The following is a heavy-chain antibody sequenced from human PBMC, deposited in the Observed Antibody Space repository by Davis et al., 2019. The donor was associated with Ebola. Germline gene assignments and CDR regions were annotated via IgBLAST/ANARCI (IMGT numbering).Heavy chain of an antibody. CDR2: ISWNSGSI. CDR1: GFTFDDYA. D-gene: IGHD1-26*01. CDR3: ARDSSGSYSILNHFDY. J-gene: IGHJ4*02. V-gene: IGHV3-9*01. Sequence: GGSLRLSCAASGFTFDDYAMHWVRQAPGKGLEWVSGISWNSGSIGYVDSVRGRFTISRDNAKNSLYLQMNSLRAEDTAVYYCARDSSGSYSILNHFDYWGQGTRVTVSS.